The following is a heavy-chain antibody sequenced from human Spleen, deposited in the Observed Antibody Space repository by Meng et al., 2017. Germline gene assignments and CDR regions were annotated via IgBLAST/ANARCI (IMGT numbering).Heavy chain of an antibody. J-gene: IGHJ6*02. CDR2: IYQSGST. CDR3: AGGAVVTLIFYHAMDV. Sequence: SDTLSLTCAVSGYSITGSYNWGWIRQSPGKGLAWIGRIYQSGSTYYNPSLTSRVTMSADTSKNQFSLKLTSVTDADTAVYYCAGGAVVTLIFYHAMDVWGQGTTVTVSS. CDR1: GYSITGSYN. V-gene: IGHV4-38-2*01. D-gene: IGHD2-21*02.